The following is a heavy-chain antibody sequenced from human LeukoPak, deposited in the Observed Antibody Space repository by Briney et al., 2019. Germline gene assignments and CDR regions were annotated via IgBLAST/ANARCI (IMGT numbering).Heavy chain of an antibody. Sequence: PGGSLRLSCAASGFTISSHWMHWVRQGPGKGLVWVSRINSDGSSINYGDSVKGRFTISRDNAKNTLYLQMNSLRAEDTAVYYCAREGSGWYFAYFDYWGQGTLVTVSS. CDR1: GFTISSHW. CDR2: INSDGSSI. D-gene: IGHD6-19*01. J-gene: IGHJ4*02. V-gene: IGHV3-74*01. CDR3: AREGSGWYFAYFDY.